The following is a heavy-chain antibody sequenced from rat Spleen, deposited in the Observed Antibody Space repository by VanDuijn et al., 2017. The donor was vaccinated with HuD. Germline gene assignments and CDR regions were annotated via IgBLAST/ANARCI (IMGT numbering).Heavy chain of an antibody. CDR2: ISYDGTAT. CDR1: GFTYSNYV. CDR3: GRHDDY. J-gene: IGHJ2*01. Sequence: EVQLVESGGDLAQPGRSLKLSCAASGFTYSNYVMAWVSQAPTKGLEWVASISYDGTATYYRDSVKGRFTISRDNAKSTLYLQMDSLRSEDTATYYCGRHDDYWGQGVMVTVSS. V-gene: IGHV5-29*01.